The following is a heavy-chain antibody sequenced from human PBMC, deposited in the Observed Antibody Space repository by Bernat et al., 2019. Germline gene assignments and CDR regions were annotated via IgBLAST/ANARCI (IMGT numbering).Heavy chain of an antibody. CDR3: ARDRFLDSSSWFDP. J-gene: IGHJ5*02. Sequence: QVQLVQSGAEVKKPVASVKVSCKASGYTFTGYYMHWVRQAPGQGLEWMGWINPNSGGTNYAQKFQARITMTRDTSISTAYMELSRLRSDDTAVYYCARDRFLDSSSWFDPWGQGTLVTVSS. CDR1: GYTFTGYY. D-gene: IGHD6-6*01. V-gene: IGHV1-2*02. CDR2: INPNSGGT.